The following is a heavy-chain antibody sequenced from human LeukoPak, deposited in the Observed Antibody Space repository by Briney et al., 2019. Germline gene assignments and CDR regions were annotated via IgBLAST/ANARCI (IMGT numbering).Heavy chain of an antibody. Sequence: ASVKVSCKASGYTFTSYAIHWVRQAPGQRLEWMGWINAGNGNTKYSQKFQGRVTITRDTSATTAYMELSSLRSEDTAVYYCVRGEVWFGELSPGGYWGQGTLVTASS. V-gene: IGHV1-3*01. CDR1: GYTFTSYA. CDR3: VRGEVWFGELSPGGY. CDR2: INAGNGNT. J-gene: IGHJ4*02. D-gene: IGHD3-10*01.